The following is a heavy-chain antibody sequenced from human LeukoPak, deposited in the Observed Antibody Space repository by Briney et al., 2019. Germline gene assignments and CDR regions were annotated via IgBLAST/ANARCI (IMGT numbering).Heavy chain of an antibody. CDR2: ISYDGSNK. Sequence: HPGGSLRLSCAASGFTFSSYAMHWVRQAPGKGLEWVAVISYDGSNKYYADSVKGRFTISRDNTKNTLYLQMNSLRAEDTAVYYCARVQQQLVHPLQYFQHWGQGTLVTVSS. J-gene: IGHJ1*01. V-gene: IGHV3-30*04. CDR1: GFTFSSYA. CDR3: ARVQQQLVHPLQYFQH. D-gene: IGHD6-13*01.